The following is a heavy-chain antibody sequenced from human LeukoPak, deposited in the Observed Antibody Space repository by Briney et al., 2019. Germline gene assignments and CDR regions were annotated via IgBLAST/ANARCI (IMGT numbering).Heavy chain of an antibody. CDR2: ISGSAGST. J-gene: IGHJ6*02. D-gene: IGHD3-10*01. V-gene: IGHV3-23*01. CDR3: AKGLYYDGSGSGMDV. CDR1: GFTFSGYN. Sequence: GGSLRLSCAGSGFTFSGYNMHWVRQAPGKGLEWVSTISGSAGSTYYADSVKGRFTISRDNSKKTLYLQMNSLRAEDTAVYYCAKGLYYDGSGSGMDVWGQGSTVTVSS.